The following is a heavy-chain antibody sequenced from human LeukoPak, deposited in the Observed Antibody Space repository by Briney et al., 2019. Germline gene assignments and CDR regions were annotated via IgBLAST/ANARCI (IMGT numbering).Heavy chain of an antibody. D-gene: IGHD6-13*01. V-gene: IGHV4-39*07. CDR2: IYYSGST. CDR1: GGSISSSSYY. CDR3: ARERLSIAAAGNFDY. Sequence: SETLSLTCTVSGGSISSSSYYWGWIRQPPGKGLEWIGSIYYSGSTYYNPSLKSRVTISVDTSKNQFSLKLSSVTAADTAVYYCARERLSIAAAGNFDYWGQGTLVTVSS. J-gene: IGHJ4*02.